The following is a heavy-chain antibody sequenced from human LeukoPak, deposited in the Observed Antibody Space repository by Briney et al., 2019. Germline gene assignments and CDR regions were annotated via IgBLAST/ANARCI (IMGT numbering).Heavy chain of an antibody. Sequence: GSVKVSCKASGYTFTNYHINWVRKAPGQGLEWMGWMSPKSGDTGYAQKFQGRVTMTSDTSTSAAYMELSSLTSEDTAVYYCARTPPKGDIDYWGQGALVTVSS. D-gene: IGHD2-21*02. CDR1: GYTFTNYH. J-gene: IGHJ4*02. CDR2: MSPKSGDT. CDR3: ARTPPKGDIDY. V-gene: IGHV1-8*01.